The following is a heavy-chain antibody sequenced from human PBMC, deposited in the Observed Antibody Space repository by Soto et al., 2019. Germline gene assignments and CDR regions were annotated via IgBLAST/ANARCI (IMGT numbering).Heavy chain of an antibody. CDR2: ISSSGSTI. V-gene: IGHV3-11*01. CDR1: GFTFSDYY. J-gene: IGHJ6*02. CDR3: ARDYGSGSYGYYYYGMDV. Sequence: GGSLRLSCAASGFTFSDYYMSWIRQAPGKGLEWVSYISSSGSTIYYADSVKGRFTISRDNAKNPLYLQMNSLRAEDTAVYYCARDYGSGSYGYYYYGMDVWGQGTTVTVSS. D-gene: IGHD3-10*01.